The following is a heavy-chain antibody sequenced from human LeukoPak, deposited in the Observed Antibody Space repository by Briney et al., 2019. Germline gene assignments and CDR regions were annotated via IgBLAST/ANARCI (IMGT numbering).Heavy chain of an antibody. V-gene: IGHV2-5*02. CDR2: IYWDDDE. Sequence: ESGPTLVNPTQTLTLTCTFSGFSLTTSGVGVGWIRQPPGKALEWLALIYWDDDERYSPSLRSRLTITKDTSKNQVVLTMSNMEPVDTATYFCAHRKSGAEGAHVFDYWGQGTLVTVSS. D-gene: IGHD4/OR15-4a*01. CDR1: GFSLTTSGVG. J-gene: IGHJ4*02. CDR3: AHRKSGAEGAHVFDY.